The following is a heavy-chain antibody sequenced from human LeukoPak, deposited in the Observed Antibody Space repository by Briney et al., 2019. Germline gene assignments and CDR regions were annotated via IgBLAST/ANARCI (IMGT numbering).Heavy chain of an antibody. Sequence: PGGSLRLSCVVSGFKVSSHYMGWVRQAPGKGLEWVSLIYGGNSISNTDSVKGRFTIPTDYSKNTVYLQMNDLRAEDTAMYYCARGYSGSFDYWGQGSQVTVSS. CDR1: GFKVSSHY. D-gene: IGHD1-26*01. J-gene: IGHJ4*02. CDR3: ARGYSGSFDY. V-gene: IGHV3-53*01. CDR2: IYGGNSI.